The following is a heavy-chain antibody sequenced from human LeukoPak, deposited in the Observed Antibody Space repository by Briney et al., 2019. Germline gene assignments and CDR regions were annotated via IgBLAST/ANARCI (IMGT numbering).Heavy chain of an antibody. CDR3: AKDRSSSWYAGMDV. CDR2: ISWNSGSI. V-gene: IGHV3-9*01. D-gene: IGHD6-13*01. J-gene: IGHJ6*02. Sequence: GGSLRLSCAASGFTFDDYAMHWVRQAPGKGLEWVSGISWNSGSIGYADSVKGRFTISRDNAKNSLYLQMNSLRAEGTALYYCAKDRSSSWYAGMDVWGQGTTVTVSS. CDR1: GFTFDDYA.